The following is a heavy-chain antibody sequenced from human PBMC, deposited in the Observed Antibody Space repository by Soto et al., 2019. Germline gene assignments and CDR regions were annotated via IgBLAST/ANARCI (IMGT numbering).Heavy chain of an antibody. CDR1: AGSVSSGSYY. CDR3: AREPDYYDSSGYYSYYYYGMDV. Sequence: SETLSLTCTVSAGSVSSGSYYWSWIRQPPGKGLEWIGYIYYSGSTNYNPSLKSRVTISVDTSKNQFSLKLSSVTAADTAVYYCAREPDYYDSSGYYSYYYYGMDVWGQGTTVTVSS. V-gene: IGHV4-61*01. D-gene: IGHD3-22*01. CDR2: IYYSGST. J-gene: IGHJ6*02.